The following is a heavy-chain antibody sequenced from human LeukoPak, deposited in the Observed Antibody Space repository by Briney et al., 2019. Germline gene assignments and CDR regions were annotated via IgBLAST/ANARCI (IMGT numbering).Heavy chain of an antibody. V-gene: IGHV4-4*07. CDR1: GGSISNYY. J-gene: IGHJ5*02. CDR2: IYTSGTT. Sequence: PSETLSLTCTVSGGSISNYYWSWIRQPAGKGLEWIGRIYTSGTTHYNPSLKSRVTMSVDTSKNQFSLNLSSVTAADTAVYYCARQEIGLRSFDPWGQGTLVTVSS. CDR3: ARQEIGLRSFDP. D-gene: IGHD3/OR15-3a*01.